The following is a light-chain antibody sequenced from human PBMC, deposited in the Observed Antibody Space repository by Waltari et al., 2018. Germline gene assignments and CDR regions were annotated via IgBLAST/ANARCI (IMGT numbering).Light chain of an antibody. CDR1: SSDVGGYNY. V-gene: IGLV2-11*01. CDR3: CSYAGIFTLYV. Sequence: QSALTQPRSVSGSPGQSVTISCTGTSSDVGGYNYVSWYQQDPGKAPKLMIYDVTKRPAGVPERFSGSKSGNTASLTISGRQAEDEADYYCCSYAGIFTLYVFGAGTKVTVL. CDR2: DVT. J-gene: IGLJ1*01.